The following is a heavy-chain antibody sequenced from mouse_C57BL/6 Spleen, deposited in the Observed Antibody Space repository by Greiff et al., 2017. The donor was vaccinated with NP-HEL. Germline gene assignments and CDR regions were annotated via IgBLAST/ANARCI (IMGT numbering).Heavy chain of an antibody. CDR2: IYPGSGNT. Sequence: QVQLKQSGAELVRPGASVKLSCKASGYTFTDYYINWVKQRPGQGLEWIARIYPGSGNTYYNEKFKGKATLTAEKSSSTAYMQLSSLTSEDSAVYFCARGNWEGFAYWGQGTLVTVSA. V-gene: IGHV1-76*01. D-gene: IGHD4-1*01. CDR1: GYTFTDYY. J-gene: IGHJ3*01. CDR3: ARGNWEGFAY.